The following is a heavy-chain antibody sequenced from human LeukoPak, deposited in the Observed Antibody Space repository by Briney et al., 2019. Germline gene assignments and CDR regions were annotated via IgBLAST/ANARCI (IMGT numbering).Heavy chain of an antibody. Sequence: MSGGSLRLSCAASGITFNDAWMSWIRQPPGKGLEWIGEINHSGSTNYNPSLKSRVTISVDTSKNQFSLKLSSVTAADTAVYYCARLHGSGSYYRYYMDVWGKGTTVTISS. D-gene: IGHD3-10*01. CDR3: ARLHGSGSYYRYYMDV. V-gene: IGHV4-34*01. CDR2: INHSGST. J-gene: IGHJ6*03. CDR1: GITFNDAW.